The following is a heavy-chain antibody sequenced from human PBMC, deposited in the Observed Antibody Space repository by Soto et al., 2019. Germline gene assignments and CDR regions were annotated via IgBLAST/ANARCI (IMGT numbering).Heavy chain of an antibody. V-gene: IGHV3-23*01. CDR1: GFTCSSFA. J-gene: IGHJ5*02. Sequence: GGSLRLSCAASGFTCSSFAMTWVREAPGRGLEWISGISGSGGTTYDADSVKGRFIISRDNSKNTLYLQMNSLRAEDTAIYYCAKDLVLLRSWGQGTLVTVSS. CDR2: ISGSGGTT. CDR3: AKDLVLLRS. D-gene: IGHD1-26*01.